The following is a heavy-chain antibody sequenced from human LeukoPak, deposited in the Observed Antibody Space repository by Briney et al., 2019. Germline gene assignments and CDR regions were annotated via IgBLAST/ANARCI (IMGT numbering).Heavy chain of an antibody. V-gene: IGHV3-30-3*01. CDR1: GFTFSSHA. CDR2: ISYNGNTI. J-gene: IGHJ4*02. CDR3: ARAYSSGWYVDFDY. D-gene: IGHD6-19*01. Sequence: PSGGSLRLSCAASGFTFSSHAMHWVRRAPGKGLEWVAVISYNGNTIYYADSVKGRFTISRDNSKNTLYLQMNSLRAEDTAVYYCARAYSSGWYVDFDYWGQGTLVTVSS.